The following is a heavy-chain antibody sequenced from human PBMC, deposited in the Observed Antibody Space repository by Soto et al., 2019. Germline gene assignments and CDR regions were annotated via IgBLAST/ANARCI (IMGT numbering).Heavy chain of an antibody. CDR3: VGGYYDSSGYRRRPFDY. D-gene: IGHD3-22*01. Sequence: SETLSLTCAVYGGSFSGYYWSWIRQPPGKGLEWIGEINHSGSTNYNPSLKSRVTISVDTSKNQFSLKLSSVTAADTAVYYCVGGYYDSSGYRRRPFDYWGQGALVTVSS. CDR1: GGSFSGYY. J-gene: IGHJ4*02. CDR2: INHSGST. V-gene: IGHV4-34*01.